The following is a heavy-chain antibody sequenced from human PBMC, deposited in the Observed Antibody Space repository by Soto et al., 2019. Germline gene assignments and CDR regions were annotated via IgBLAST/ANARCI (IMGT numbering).Heavy chain of an antibody. D-gene: IGHD6-13*01. J-gene: IGHJ4*02. Sequence: ASVQVSCKASGCTFTSYAMHWVRQAPGQRLEWMGWINAGNGETIYAQKFQGRVTMTEDTSTDTAYMELSSLRSEDTAVYYCATTAAAGNLVYWGQGTLVTVSS. CDR1: GCTFTSYA. CDR3: ATTAAAGNLVY. CDR2: INAGNGET. V-gene: IGHV1-3*01.